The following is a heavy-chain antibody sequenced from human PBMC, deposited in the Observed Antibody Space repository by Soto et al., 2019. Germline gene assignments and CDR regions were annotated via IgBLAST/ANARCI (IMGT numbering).Heavy chain of an antibody. CDR1: GFTFSSYG. V-gene: IGHV3-30*18. CDR3: AKGDSSWYDHGVDV. J-gene: IGHJ6*02. D-gene: IGHD6-13*01. CDR2: ISYDGIKK. Sequence: QVQLVESGGGVVQPGRSLRLSCAASGFTFSSYGMHWVRQAPGKGLAWVALISYDGIKKYSADSVKGRFTISRDNSKNPLYLQMNSLRVEDTAVYYCAKGDSSWYDHGVDVWGQGTTVTVSS.